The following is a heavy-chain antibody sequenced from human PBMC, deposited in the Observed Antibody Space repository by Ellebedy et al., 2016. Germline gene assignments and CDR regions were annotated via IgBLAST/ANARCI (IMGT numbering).Heavy chain of an antibody. CDR1: ELTVSSFF. CDR2: MRGDGAKT. V-gene: IGHV3-23*01. Sequence: GESLKISCAPSELTVSSFFMGWVRQAPGKGLEWVSTMRGDGAKTHLADSVKGRFTMSRDIPKNTVYLQMNRLRAEDTAVYYCRQGHYANYWGQGTLVTVSS. D-gene: IGHD4-17*01. J-gene: IGHJ4*02. CDR3: RQGHYANY.